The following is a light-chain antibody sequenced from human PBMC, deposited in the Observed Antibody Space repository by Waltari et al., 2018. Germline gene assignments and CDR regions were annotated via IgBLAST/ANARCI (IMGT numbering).Light chain of an antibody. CDR3: ATWDDTVGGPV. CDR1: RANIGGRY. J-gene: IGLJ2*01. V-gene: IGLV1-47*01. Sequence: QSVLTQPPSESGTPGQRVIISCSGSRANIGGRYGYWYQHLPGAAPKLLINRNTQRPSGVPDRFSGSKSGTSASLAISGLRSEDEGDYFCATWDDTVGGPVFGGGTKLTVL. CDR2: RNT.